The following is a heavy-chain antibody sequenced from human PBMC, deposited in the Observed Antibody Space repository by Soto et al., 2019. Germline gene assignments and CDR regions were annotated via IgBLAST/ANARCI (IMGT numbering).Heavy chain of an antibody. D-gene: IGHD3-10*01. V-gene: IGHV4-39*01. J-gene: IGHJ4*02. CDR2: IYYSGST. CDR1: GGSISSSSYY. CDR3: ARCDGSGSLEIDY. Sequence: SETLSLTCTVSGGSISSSSYYWGWIRQPPGKGLEWIGSIYYSGSTYYNPSLKSRVTISVDTSKNQFSLKLSSVTAADTAVYYCARCDGSGSLEIDYWGQGTLVTVSS.